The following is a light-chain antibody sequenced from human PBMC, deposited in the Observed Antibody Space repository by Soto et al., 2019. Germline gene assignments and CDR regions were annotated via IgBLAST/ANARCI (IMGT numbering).Light chain of an antibody. CDR1: QSVGRNY. CDR2: GAS. J-gene: IGKJ4*01. CDR3: QQYAEAPLT. Sequence: EIVLTQSPGTLSLSPGERATLSCRASQSVGRNYLAWYQQKLGQAPRLLISGASTRATGIPDRFSGSGSGTDFTLAISRLGPEDGGVFYCQQYAEAPLTFGGGTRVEI. V-gene: IGKV3-20*01.